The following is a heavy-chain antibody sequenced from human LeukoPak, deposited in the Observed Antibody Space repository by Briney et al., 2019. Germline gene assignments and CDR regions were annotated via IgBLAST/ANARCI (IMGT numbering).Heavy chain of an antibody. D-gene: IGHD2-15*01. V-gene: IGHV1-69*13. CDR1: GGTFSSYA. Sequence: SVKVSCKASGGTFSSYAISWVRQAPGQGLEWMGGIIPISGTANYAQKFQGRVTITADESTSTAYMELSSLRSEDTAVYYCARAGYCSGGSCYGGSYYYYGMDVWGQGTTVTVSS. CDR3: ARAGYCSGGSCYGGSYYYYGMDV. J-gene: IGHJ6*02. CDR2: IIPISGTA.